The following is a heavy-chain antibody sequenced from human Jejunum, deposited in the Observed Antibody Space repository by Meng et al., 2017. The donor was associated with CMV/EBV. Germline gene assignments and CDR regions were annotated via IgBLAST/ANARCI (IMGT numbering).Heavy chain of an antibody. Sequence: AASGFTFSNYWMSWVRQAPGKGLEWVANINQDGSETYYVDSVKGRFNISRDNAKNSLYLQMNSLRAEDTAVYYCARDEGTHGWFDPWGQGTLVTVSS. CDR2: INQDGSET. D-gene: IGHD3-10*01. J-gene: IGHJ5*02. CDR1: GFTFSNYW. CDR3: ARDEGTHGWFDP. V-gene: IGHV3-7*01.